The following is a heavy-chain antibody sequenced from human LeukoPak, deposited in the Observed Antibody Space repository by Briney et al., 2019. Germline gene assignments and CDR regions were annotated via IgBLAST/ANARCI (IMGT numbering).Heavy chain of an antibody. Sequence: GGSLRLSCAASGFTFSSYSMNWVRQAPGKGLEWVSSISSSSSYIYYADSVKGRFTISRDNAKNSLYLQMNSLRAEDTAVYYCARDRGSWDYYYYTDVWGKGTTVTVSS. CDR2: ISSSSSYI. J-gene: IGHJ6*03. CDR3: ARDRGSWDYYYYTDV. CDR1: GFTFSSYS. D-gene: IGHD6-13*01. V-gene: IGHV3-21*01.